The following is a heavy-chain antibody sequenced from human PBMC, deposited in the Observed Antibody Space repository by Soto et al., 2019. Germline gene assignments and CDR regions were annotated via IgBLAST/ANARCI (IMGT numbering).Heavy chain of an antibody. D-gene: IGHD3-3*01. CDR1: GGSISSYY. J-gene: IGHJ5*02. V-gene: IGHV4-59*01. CDR3: AVGYYDFWSGYYGLDP. Sequence: SETLSLTCTVSGGSISSYYWSWIRQPPGKGLEWIGYIYYSGSTNYNPSLKSRVTISVDTSKNQFSLKLSSVTAADTAVYCCAVGYYDFWSGYYGLDPWGQGTLVTVSS. CDR2: IYYSGST.